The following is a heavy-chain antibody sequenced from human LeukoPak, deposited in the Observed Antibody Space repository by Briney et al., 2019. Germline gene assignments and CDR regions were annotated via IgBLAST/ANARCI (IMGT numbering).Heavy chain of an antibody. CDR1: GGSISSYY. CDR3: ARMRLYSSSWYFDY. V-gene: IGHV4-59*01. D-gene: IGHD6-13*01. J-gene: IGHJ4*02. Sequence: PPETLSLTCTVSGGSISSYYWSWIRQPPGKGLEWVGYIYNRGSTNYNPSLKSRVTISVDTSKNQLSLKLSSVTAADTAVFYCARMRLYSSSWYFDYWGQGTLVTVSS. CDR2: IYNRGST.